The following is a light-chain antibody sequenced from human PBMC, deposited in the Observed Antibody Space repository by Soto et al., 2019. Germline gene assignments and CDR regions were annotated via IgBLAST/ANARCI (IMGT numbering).Light chain of an antibody. CDR3: QQYGSSPR. Sequence: EIVLTQSPGTLSLSPGGRATLSCRASQSVSSSYLAWYQQKPGQAPRLLIYGASSRATGIPDRFSGSGSGTDFTLTISRLEPEDFAVYYCQQYGSSPRFGGGTKVEIK. J-gene: IGKJ4*01. CDR2: GAS. CDR1: QSVSSSY. V-gene: IGKV3-20*01.